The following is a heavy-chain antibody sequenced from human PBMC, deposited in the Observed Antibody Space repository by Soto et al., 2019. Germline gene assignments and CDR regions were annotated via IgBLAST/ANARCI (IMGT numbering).Heavy chain of an antibody. CDR1: GGSISSYY. CDR3: ARARYQLLHPYYYGMDV. Sequence: QVQLQESGPGLVKPSETLSLTCTVSGGSISSYYWSWIRQSPGKGLEWIGYIHYSGSTKSNPSLRSRGTISVGTSRNQVSLTCSCVTAADSAVSFCARARYQLLHPYYYGMDVWGQGTTLTVSS. D-gene: IGHD2-2*01. CDR2: IHYSGST. V-gene: IGHV4-59*01. J-gene: IGHJ6*02.